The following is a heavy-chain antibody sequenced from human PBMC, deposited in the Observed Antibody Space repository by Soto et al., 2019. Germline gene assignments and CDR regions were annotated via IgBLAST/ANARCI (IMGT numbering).Heavy chain of an antibody. J-gene: IGHJ6*02. Sequence: PGGSLRLSCAASGFTFSSYAMSWVRQAPGKGLEWVSAISGSGGSTYYADSVKGRFTISGDNSKNTLYLQMNSLRAEDTAVYYCAKGAVSTDYDFWSGYLLPHYYYGMDVWGQGTTVTVSS. CDR3: AKGAVSTDYDFWSGYLLPHYYYGMDV. V-gene: IGHV3-23*01. D-gene: IGHD3-3*01. CDR1: GFTFSSYA. CDR2: ISGSGGST.